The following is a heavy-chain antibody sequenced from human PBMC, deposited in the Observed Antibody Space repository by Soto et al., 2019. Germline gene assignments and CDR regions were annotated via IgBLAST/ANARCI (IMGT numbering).Heavy chain of an antibody. Sequence: PSETLSLTCTVSGGSITDYSWVWIRQPAGKGLEWIGRIFSSGSTNYNPSLKGRITMSLDTSKNQFSLKLNSATATDTAVYFCARVRRWLPEEMVDLWGQGALVTVSS. CDR3: ARVRRWLPEEMVDL. D-gene: IGHD5-12*01. J-gene: IGHJ5*02. V-gene: IGHV4-4*07. CDR1: GGSITDYS. CDR2: IFSSGST.